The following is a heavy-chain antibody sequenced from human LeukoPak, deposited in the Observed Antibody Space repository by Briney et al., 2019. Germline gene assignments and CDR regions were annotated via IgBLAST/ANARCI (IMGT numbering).Heavy chain of an antibody. CDR1: GFTFSNYA. V-gene: IGHV3-23*01. D-gene: IGHD3-3*01. Sequence: GGSLRLSCAASGFTFSNYAMTWVRQAPGRGLEWVSAISGDGRSPYYADSVKGRFTTSRDNSRNTLYLQMNSLRAEDTAVYYCARGKDDYDFWNGYDYWGQGTLVTVSS. J-gene: IGHJ4*02. CDR2: ISGDGRSP. CDR3: ARGKDDYDFWNGYDY.